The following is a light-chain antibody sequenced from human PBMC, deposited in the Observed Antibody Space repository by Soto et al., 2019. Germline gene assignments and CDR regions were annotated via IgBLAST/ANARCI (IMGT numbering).Light chain of an antibody. CDR2: FAS. CDR1: RSVSSN. Sequence: EIALTQSPATLSVSPGESATLSCRASRSVSSNLAWYQQKPDQSPRLLIYFASTRATGVPARFSGSGSGTEFTLTISSMQSEDFAVYYCQQFKDWPPLTFGGGTKVEIK. CDR3: QQFKDWPPLT. J-gene: IGKJ4*01. V-gene: IGKV3-15*01.